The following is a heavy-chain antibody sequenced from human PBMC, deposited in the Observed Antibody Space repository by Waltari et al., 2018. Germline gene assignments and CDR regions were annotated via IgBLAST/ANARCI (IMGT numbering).Heavy chain of an antibody. Sequence: QVQLVQSGAEVKKPGASVKVSCKASGYTFTGYYMHWVRQAPGQGLEWRGWINPNSGGTDYGQKFQGRVTMTRDTSISTAYMELSRLRSDDTAVYYCARDRAVATIQDYWGQGTLVTVSS. V-gene: IGHV1-2*02. CDR3: ARDRAVATIQDY. CDR1: GYTFTGYY. CDR2: INPNSGGT. J-gene: IGHJ4*02. D-gene: IGHD5-12*01.